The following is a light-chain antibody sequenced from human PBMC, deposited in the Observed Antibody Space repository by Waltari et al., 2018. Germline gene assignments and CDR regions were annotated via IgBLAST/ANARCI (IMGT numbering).Light chain of an antibody. J-gene: IGKJ2*01. CDR3: QQYNSYPYT. V-gene: IGKV1-5*03. Sequence: IQITQSPSTLPASVGDRVTITCRASQSISNWLAWYQQKPGKAPKLLIYKASSLDSGVPSRFSGSGSGTEFTLAISSLQPDDFATYFCQQYNSYPYTFGQGTKLEIK. CDR1: QSISNW. CDR2: KAS.